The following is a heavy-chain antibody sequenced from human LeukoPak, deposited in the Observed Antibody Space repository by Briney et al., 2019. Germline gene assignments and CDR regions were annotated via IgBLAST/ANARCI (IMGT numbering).Heavy chain of an antibody. CDR3: ARISIPSYYYYYGMDV. J-gene: IGHJ6*02. CDR2: IYPGDSDT. Sequence: GESLKISCKGSGYSFTSYWIGWVRQMPGKGLEWMGIIYPGDSDTRYSPSFQGQVTISADKSISTAYLQWSSLKASDTAMYYCARISIPSYYYYYGMDVWGQGTTVTVS. CDR1: GYSFTSYW. V-gene: IGHV5-51*01.